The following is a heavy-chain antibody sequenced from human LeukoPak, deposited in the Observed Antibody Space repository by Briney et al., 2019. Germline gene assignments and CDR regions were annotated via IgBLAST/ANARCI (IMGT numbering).Heavy chain of an antibody. V-gene: IGHV1-8*01. CDR2: MNPTSGKT. J-gene: IGHJ6*02. CDR3: STTVTQGNYYHYGLDV. CDR1: GFTFTNYD. Sequence: ASVKVSCKASGFTFTNYDINWVRQAAGQGLEWMGWMNPTSGKTGYAQEFQGKITLTRDTSISIAYMDLSGLKSDDTAVYYCSTTVTQGNYYHYGLDVWGQGTTITVSS. D-gene: IGHD4-17*01.